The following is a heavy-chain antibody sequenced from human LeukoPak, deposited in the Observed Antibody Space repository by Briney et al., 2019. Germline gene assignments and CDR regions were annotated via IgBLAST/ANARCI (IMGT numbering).Heavy chain of an antibody. D-gene: IGHD4-17*01. V-gene: IGHV3-74*01. CDR2: INSDGSST. CDR1: GFTFSNYW. Sequence: GGSLRLSCAASGFTFSNYWMHWVRQAQGQGLVWVSLINSDGSSTNYADSVKGRFTIYRDNAKNTLYLQMNSLRAEDTAVYYCARDYGDAFDVWGQGTMVTVSS. CDR3: ARDYGDAFDV. J-gene: IGHJ3*01.